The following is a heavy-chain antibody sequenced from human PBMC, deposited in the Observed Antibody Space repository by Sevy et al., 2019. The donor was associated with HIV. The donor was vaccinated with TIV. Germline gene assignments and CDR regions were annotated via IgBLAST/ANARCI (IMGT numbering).Heavy chain of an antibody. Sequence: SETLSLTCTVSGGSISSFYWNWIRQSPGKGLEWIGYISYSGSTNYNPTLKSRVTISVDTSKNQFSLKLSSVTAADTAVYYCARGIFSYGYWREFDYWGQGNLVTVSS. J-gene: IGHJ4*02. V-gene: IGHV4-59*01. CDR3: ARGIFSYGYWREFDY. CDR1: GGSISSFY. CDR2: ISYSGST. D-gene: IGHD5-18*01.